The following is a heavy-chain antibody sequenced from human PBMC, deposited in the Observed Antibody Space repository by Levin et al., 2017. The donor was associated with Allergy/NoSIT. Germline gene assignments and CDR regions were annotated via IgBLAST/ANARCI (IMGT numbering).Heavy chain of an antibody. Sequence: GESLKISCAASGFTFSSYSMNWVRQAPGKGLEWVSSISSSSSYIYYADSVKGRFTISRDNAKNSLYLQMNSLRAEDTAVYYCASRHYVRGVIEYYFDYWGQGTLVTVSS. V-gene: IGHV3-21*01. D-gene: IGHD3-10*01. CDR1: GFTFSSYS. CDR2: ISSSSSYI. CDR3: ASRHYVRGVIEYYFDY. J-gene: IGHJ4*02.